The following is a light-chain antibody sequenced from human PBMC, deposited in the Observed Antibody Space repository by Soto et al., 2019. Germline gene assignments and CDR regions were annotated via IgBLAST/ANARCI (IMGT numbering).Light chain of an antibody. V-gene: IGKV3-20*01. CDR2: GAS. J-gene: IGKJ1*01. Sequence: EIVLTQSPGTLSLSPGGRATLSCRASQSLSSSYLAWYQQKPGQAPRLLIYGASNRATGIPDRFSASGSGTDFTLTISRLEPEDFAVYYCQQYGSSPQTFGQGTKVDIK. CDR3: QQYGSSPQT. CDR1: QSLSSSY.